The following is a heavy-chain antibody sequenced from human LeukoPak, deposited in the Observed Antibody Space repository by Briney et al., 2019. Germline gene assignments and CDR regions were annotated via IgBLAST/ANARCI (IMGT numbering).Heavy chain of an antibody. Sequence: GGSLRLSCGASGFTFNSYAMTWVRQAPGKGLEWISTIIGNGAGTYYADSVKGRFTISRDQSKNTLYLQMNSLRAEDTAVYYCAKGGVPGTQYFDYWGQGTLVTVSS. V-gene: IGHV3-23*01. CDR2: IIGNGAGT. CDR1: GFTFNSYA. CDR3: AKGGVPGTQYFDY. D-gene: IGHD6-19*01. J-gene: IGHJ4*02.